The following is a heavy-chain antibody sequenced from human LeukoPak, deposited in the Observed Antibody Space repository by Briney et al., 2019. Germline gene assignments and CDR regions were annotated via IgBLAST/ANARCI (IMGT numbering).Heavy chain of an antibody. J-gene: IGHJ4*02. CDR3: ARDSLTTTVTTHFDY. CDR1: GGSFSVYY. CDR2: INHSGST. V-gene: IGHV4-34*01. D-gene: IGHD4-17*01. Sequence: SETLSLTCAVYGGSFSVYYWSWIRQPPGKGLEWIGEINHSGSTNYNPSLKSRVTISVDTSKNQFSLKLSSVTAADTAVYYCARDSLTTTVTTHFDYWGQGTLVTVSS.